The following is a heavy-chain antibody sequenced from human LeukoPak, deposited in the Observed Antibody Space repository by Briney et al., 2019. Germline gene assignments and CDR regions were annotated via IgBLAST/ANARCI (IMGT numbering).Heavy chain of an antibody. CDR1: GGSISSSSYY. J-gene: IGHJ4*02. Sequence: SETLSLTCTVSGGSISSSSYYWGWIRQPPGKGMEWIGSTYYSGSTYYNPSLKSRVTISVDTSKNQFSLKLGSVTAADTAVYYCARAFGYSYGSPGYFDYWGQGTLVTVSS. CDR2: TYYSGST. D-gene: IGHD5-18*01. CDR3: ARAFGYSYGSPGYFDY. V-gene: IGHV4-39*07.